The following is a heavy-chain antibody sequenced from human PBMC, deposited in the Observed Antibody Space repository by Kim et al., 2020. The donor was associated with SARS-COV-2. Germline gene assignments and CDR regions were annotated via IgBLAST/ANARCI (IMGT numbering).Heavy chain of an antibody. D-gene: IGHD5-12*01. J-gene: IGHJ6*02. CDR2: INPSGGST. CDR3: ARRGGYEQYYYYGMDV. V-gene: IGHV1-46*01. Sequence: ASVKVSCKASGYTFTSYYMHWVRQAPGQGLEWMGIINPSGGSTSYAQKFQGRVTMTRDTSTSTVYMELSSLRSEDTAVYYCARRGGYEQYYYYGMDVWGQGTTVTVSS. CDR1: GYTFTSYY.